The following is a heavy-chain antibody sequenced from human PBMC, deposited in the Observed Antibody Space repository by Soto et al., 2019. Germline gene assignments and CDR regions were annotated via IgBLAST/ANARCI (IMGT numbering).Heavy chain of an antibody. V-gene: IGHV4-31*03. CDR3: ARAINDFWSGFSYYFDY. Sequence: SETLSLTCTVSGDSISSGGYYWTWVRQHPGKGLEWIGYMYYSGIAYYNPSLKSRVNISVDTSKNQFSLRLSSVTAADTAVYYCARAINDFWSGFSYYFDYWGQGXLVTVYS. J-gene: IGHJ4*02. CDR2: MYYSGIA. CDR1: GDSISSGGYY. D-gene: IGHD3-3*01.